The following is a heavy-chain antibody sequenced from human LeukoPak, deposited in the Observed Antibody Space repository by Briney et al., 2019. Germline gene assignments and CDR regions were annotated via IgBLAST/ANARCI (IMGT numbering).Heavy chain of an antibody. V-gene: IGHV3-7*01. CDR2: IKPDGSEK. CDR1: GLIFRKYW. J-gene: IGHJ4*02. D-gene: IGHD6-19*01. Sequence: GGPLRLPCAASGLIFRKYWMTGVREAPGKGREGVASIKPDGSEKYYLDSVKGRFTISRDNARDSLYLQMNSLRDDDTSVYFCARDASALYWGRGTLVSVSS. CDR3: ARDASALY.